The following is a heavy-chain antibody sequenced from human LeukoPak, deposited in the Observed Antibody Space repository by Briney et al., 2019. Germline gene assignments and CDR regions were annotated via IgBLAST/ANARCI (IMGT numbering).Heavy chain of an antibody. V-gene: IGHV4-61*01. CDR2: IYYSGST. CDR3: ARDRKQWLGPSDAFDI. CDR1: GGSVSSSSYY. Sequence: SETLSLTCTVSGGSVSSSSYYWSWIRQPPGKGLEWIGYIYYSGSTNYNPSLKSRVTISVDTSKNQFSLKLSSVTAADTAVYYCARDRKQWLGPSDAFDIWGQGTMVTVSS. D-gene: IGHD6-19*01. J-gene: IGHJ3*02.